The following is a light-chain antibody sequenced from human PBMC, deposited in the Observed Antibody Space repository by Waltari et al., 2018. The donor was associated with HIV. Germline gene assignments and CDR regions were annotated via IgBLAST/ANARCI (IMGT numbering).Light chain of an antibody. CDR1: QSVSSSY. J-gene: IGKJ5*01. V-gene: IGKV3-20*01. CDR3: HQYGSLPIT. CDR2: GAS. Sequence: EIVLTQSPGTLSLSPGERATLSCRASQSVSSSYLAWYQQKPGHAPRLLIYGASSRATGIPDRFSGSGSGTDFTLTISRVEPEDFAVYYCHQYGSLPITFGQGTRLEIK.